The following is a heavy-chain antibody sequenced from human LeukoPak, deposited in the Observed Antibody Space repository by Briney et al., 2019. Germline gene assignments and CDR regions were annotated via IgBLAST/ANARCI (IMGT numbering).Heavy chain of an antibody. CDR1: GFTVSSSF. D-gene: IGHD2-2*01. CDR2: IYSGGST. V-gene: IGHV3-66*04. CDR3: ARHCTRASCYSFDY. Sequence: PGGSLRLSCAASGFTVSSSFMSWVRQAPGKGLEWVSVIYSGGSTYYADSVKGRFTISRDNAKNSLYLQMNSLRPEDTAVYYCARHCTRASCYSFDYWGQGTLVTISS. J-gene: IGHJ4*02.